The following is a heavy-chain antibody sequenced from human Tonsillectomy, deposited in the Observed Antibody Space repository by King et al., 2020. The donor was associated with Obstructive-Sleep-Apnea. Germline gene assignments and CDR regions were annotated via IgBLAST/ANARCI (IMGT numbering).Heavy chain of an antibody. V-gene: IGHV4-4*02. Sequence: QLQESGPGLVKPSGTLSLSCAVSGGSISSGQWWTWVRQPPGKGPEWIGEVYHSGATNYNPSLKSRVSMSVDKSKNQFSLKVTSVTAADTAVYYCAARNYDVLSGLRGFDYWGQGTLVSVSS. D-gene: IGHD3-3*01. CDR3: AARNYDVLSGLRGFDY. CDR2: VYHSGAT. CDR1: GGSISSGQW. J-gene: IGHJ4*02.